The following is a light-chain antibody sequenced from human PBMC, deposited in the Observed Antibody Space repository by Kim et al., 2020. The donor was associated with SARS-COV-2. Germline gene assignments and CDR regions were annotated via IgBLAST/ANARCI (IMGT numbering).Light chain of an antibody. CDR1: SSNY. CDR2: GAS. V-gene: IGKV3-20*01. CDR3: QEYGTSFRT. J-gene: IGKJ1*01. Sequence: SSNYLAWYQQKPGQAPRLLISGASNRATDIPDRFSGSGSVTDFTLTIDSLEPEDFAVYYCQEYGTSFRTFGQGTKVDIK.